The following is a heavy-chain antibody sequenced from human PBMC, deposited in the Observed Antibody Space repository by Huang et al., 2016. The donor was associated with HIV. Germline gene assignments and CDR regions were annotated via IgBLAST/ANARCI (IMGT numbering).Heavy chain of an antibody. D-gene: IGHD4-4*01. CDR2: IGRDSRDT. J-gene: IGHJ3*01. CDR1: GYDFGSYG. V-gene: IGHV1-18*01. Sequence: QVQLVQSGGEVMQPGASVRVSCKASGYDFGSYGMRWVGQAPGQCLEWRGWIGRDSRDTSSAQKFQGRVTRTTDTSTTTTYMELRSLRSDDTAMYYCARDPYYSNRWKRNDASFLWGQGTMITVSS. CDR3: ARDPYYSNRWKRNDASFL.